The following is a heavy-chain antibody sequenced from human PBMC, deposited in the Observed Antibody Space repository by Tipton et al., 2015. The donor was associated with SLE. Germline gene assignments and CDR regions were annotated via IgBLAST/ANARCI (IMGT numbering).Heavy chain of an antibody. CDR3: AKTVRAIVATIDFDY. CDR1: GFTFSIYY. V-gene: IGHV3-23*01. Sequence: SLRLSCAASGFTFSIYYMSWIRQAPGKGLEWVSAISGSGGSTYYADSVKGRFTISRDNSKNTLYLQMNSLRAEDTAVYYCAKTVRAIVATIDFDYWGQGTLVTVSS. D-gene: IGHD5-12*01. CDR2: ISGSGGST. J-gene: IGHJ4*02.